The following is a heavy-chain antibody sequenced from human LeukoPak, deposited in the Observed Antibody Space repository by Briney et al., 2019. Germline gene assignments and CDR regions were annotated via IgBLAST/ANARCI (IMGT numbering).Heavy chain of an antibody. CDR3: ASNARITLVRELIPRDNWFDH. CDR2: ISACNGNT. J-gene: IGHJ5*02. D-gene: IGHD3-10*01. V-gene: IGHV1-18*01. Sequence: ASVKVSCKASGYTFTSYGISWVRQAPGQGLEWMGWISACNGNTNYAQKLQGRVTMTTDTSTSTAYMELRSLRSDDTAMYYCASNARITLVRELIPRDNWFDHWGQGTLVTVSS. CDR1: GYTFTSYG.